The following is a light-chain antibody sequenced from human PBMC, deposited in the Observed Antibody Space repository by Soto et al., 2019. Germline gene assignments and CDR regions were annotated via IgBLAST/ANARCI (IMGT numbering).Light chain of an antibody. CDR2: AAS. CDR3: QQYGSSPPYT. V-gene: IGKV3-20*01. J-gene: IGKJ2*01. Sequence: DMVLTQSPGTLSLSPGERATLSCRASRSFASSYLGWYQQKPGQAPRLLLYAASKRATGIPDRFSGSGSGTDFTLTINRLEPGDSAVYYCQQYGSSPPYTFGQGTKVDIK. CDR1: RSFASSY.